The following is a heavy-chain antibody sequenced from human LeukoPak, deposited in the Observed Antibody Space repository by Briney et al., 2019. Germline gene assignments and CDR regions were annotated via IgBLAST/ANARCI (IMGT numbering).Heavy chain of an antibody. J-gene: IGHJ4*02. CDR1: GFTFGDYA. Sequence: KPGGSLRLSCTASGFTFGDYAMSWFRQAPGKGLEWVGFIRSKAYGGTTEYAASVKGRFTISRDDSKSIAYLQMNSLKTEDTAVYYCTHCLDSGYDLGDFDYWGQGTLVTVSS. CDR3: THCLDSGYDLGDFDY. CDR2: IRSKAYGGTT. V-gene: IGHV3-49*05. D-gene: IGHD5-12*01.